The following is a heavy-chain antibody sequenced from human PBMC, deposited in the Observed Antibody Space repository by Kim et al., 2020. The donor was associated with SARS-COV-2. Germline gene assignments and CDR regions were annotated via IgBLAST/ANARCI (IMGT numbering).Heavy chain of an antibody. D-gene: IGHD3-16*02. Sequence: TNYAQKFQGRVTMNRDTSISTVYLELTSLGSDDTAVYYCARSSLLDFDYWGQGTLVTVSS. V-gene: IGHV1-2*02. CDR3: ARSSLLDFDY. CDR2: T. J-gene: IGHJ4*02.